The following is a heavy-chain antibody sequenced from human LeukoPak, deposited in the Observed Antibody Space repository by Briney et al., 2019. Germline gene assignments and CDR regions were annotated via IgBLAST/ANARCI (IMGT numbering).Heavy chain of an antibody. V-gene: IGHV3-53*01. CDR3: TRENGYCDGTNCYSHFDS. Sequence: GGSLRLSCAASGFAVSAYYMSWVRQAPGKGLQWVSVIYTGGSTNYADSLKGRFTISRDNSKNTLFLQMNSLRAEDTAVYYCTRENGYCDGTNCYSHFDSWGQGTLVTVSS. CDR1: GFAVSAYY. J-gene: IGHJ4*02. CDR2: IYTGGST. D-gene: IGHD2-2*03.